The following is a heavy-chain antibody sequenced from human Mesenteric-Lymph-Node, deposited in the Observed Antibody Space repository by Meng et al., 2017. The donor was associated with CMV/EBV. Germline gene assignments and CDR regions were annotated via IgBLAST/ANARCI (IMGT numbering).Heavy chain of an antibody. CDR1: GSTFGDYA. CDR3: TKDQLDYYGMDV. J-gene: IGHJ6*02. V-gene: IGHV3-9*01. Sequence: GRSLRPSCAASGSTFGDYAMHWARQVPGKGLEWVSGISWNSGSIGYADSVKGRFTISRDNTKNPLYLQVNSLRAEDTALYDCTKDQLDYYGMDVWGQGTTVIVSS. CDR2: ISWNSGSI. D-gene: IGHD5-24*01.